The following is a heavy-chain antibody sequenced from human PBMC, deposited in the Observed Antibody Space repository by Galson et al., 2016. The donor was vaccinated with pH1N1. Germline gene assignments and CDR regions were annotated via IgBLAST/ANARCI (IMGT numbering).Heavy chain of an antibody. V-gene: IGHV3-30*18. D-gene: IGHD3-10*01. CDR1: GFTFSSYG. Sequence: SLRLSCAASGFTFSSYGMHWVRQAPGKGLEWVAVISYDGSKKYYADSVKGRFTISRDNSMNTLYLQMNSLRAEDTAVYYCAKPIYGSGGFDPWGQGTLVTVSS. J-gene: IGHJ5*02. CDR2: ISYDGSKK. CDR3: AKPIYGSGGFDP.